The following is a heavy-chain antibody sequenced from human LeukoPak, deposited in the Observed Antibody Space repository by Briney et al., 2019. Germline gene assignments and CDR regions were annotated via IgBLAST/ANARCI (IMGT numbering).Heavy chain of an antibody. V-gene: IGHV3-11*04. Sequence: PGGSLRLSCAASGFTFSDYYMSWIRQAPGKGLEWVSYITSSGSTIYHADSVKGRFTISRDNAKNSLHLQMNSLRAEDTAVYYCARDQSPPDYYDSSGYHDYWGQGTLVTVSS. CDR2: ITSSGSTI. J-gene: IGHJ4*02. CDR1: GFTFSDYY. CDR3: ARDQSPPDYYDSSGYHDY. D-gene: IGHD3-22*01.